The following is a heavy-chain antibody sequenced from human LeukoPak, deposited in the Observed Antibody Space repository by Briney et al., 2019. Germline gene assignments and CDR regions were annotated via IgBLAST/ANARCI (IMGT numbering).Heavy chain of an antibody. CDR3: ARTTSNGSADY. J-gene: IGHJ4*02. CDR1: GGSTTSYH. Sequence: SETLSLTCTVPGGSTTSYHWSWIRQSPGKALERIAYMNSRGDTKYNPSLKSRVTISMDTPKNKFSLKVSSVTGADTALYFCARTTSNGSADYWGQGTQVTVSA. V-gene: IGHV4-59*08. D-gene: IGHD2-8*01. CDR2: MNSRGDT.